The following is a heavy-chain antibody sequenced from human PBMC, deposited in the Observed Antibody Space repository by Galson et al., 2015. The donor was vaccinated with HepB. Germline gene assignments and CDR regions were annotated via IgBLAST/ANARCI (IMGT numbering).Heavy chain of an antibody. Sequence: ETLSLTCTVSGGSVSSGSYYWNWMRQPPGKGLEWIGYIYYSGIANYNPSLKSRVTMSVDMSTNQFSLKMNSVTAADTAVYYCARALLSYGLDVWGRGTTVTVSS. CDR3: ARALLSYGLDV. CDR2: IYYSGIA. V-gene: IGHV4-61*01. D-gene: IGHD2/OR15-2a*01. CDR1: GGSVSSGSYY. J-gene: IGHJ6*02.